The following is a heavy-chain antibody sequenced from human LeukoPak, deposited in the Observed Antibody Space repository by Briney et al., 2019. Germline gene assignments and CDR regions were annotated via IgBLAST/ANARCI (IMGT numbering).Heavy chain of an antibody. D-gene: IGHD4/OR15-4a*01. CDR2: ISSSSSYT. Sequence: PGGSLRLSCAASEFTFSDYTINWVRQAPGKGLEWVSVISSSSSYTYYADSVKGRFTISRDNSRNTLYLQMNSLRAEDTAVYYCARRAGAYSHPYDYWGQGTLVTVSS. V-gene: IGHV3-21*04. CDR1: EFTFSDYT. CDR3: ARRAGAYSHPYDY. J-gene: IGHJ4*02.